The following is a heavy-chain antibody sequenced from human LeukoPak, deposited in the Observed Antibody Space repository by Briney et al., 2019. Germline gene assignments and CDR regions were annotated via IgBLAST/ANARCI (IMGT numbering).Heavy chain of an antibody. D-gene: IGHD6-13*01. CDR3: ASPAAGTNSDF. V-gene: IGHV3-11*03. J-gene: IGHJ4*02. CDR1: GFTFSDYY. Sequence: PGGSLRLSCAASGFTFSDYYMSWIRQAPRKGLQWVSYISSSSDYTNYADSVKGRLTISRDNAKNSLYLQMNSLRAEDTGVYYCASPAAGTNSDFWGQGTLVTVSP. CDR2: ISSSSDYT.